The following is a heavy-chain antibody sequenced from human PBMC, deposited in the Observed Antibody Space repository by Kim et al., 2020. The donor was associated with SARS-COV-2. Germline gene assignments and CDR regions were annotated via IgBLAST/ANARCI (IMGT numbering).Heavy chain of an antibody. CDR1: GGSISSSSYY. D-gene: IGHD4-17*01. J-gene: IGHJ4*02. CDR3: ARRAIDYGDPFDY. Sequence: SETLSLTCTVSGGSISSSSYYWGWIRQPPGKGLEWIGSIYYSGSTYYNPSLKSRVTISVDTSKNQFSLKLSSVTAADTAVYYCARRAIDYGDPFDYWGQGTLVTVSS. V-gene: IGHV4-39*01. CDR2: IYYSGST.